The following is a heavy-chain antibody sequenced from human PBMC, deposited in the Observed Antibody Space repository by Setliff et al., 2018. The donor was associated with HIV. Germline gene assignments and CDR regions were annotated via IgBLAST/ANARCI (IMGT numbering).Heavy chain of an antibody. D-gene: IGHD3-9*01. CDR2: ISYSENI. J-gene: IGHJ4*02. CDR1: GGSISSGYY. V-gene: IGHV4-39*01. CDR3: ARLRYYDILTGYAFDY. Sequence: SETLSLTCTVSGGSISSGYYWGWIRQPPGKGLEWIGSISYSENIYYNPSLKSRVTISADTFKKHFSLKLSSVTAADTAVYYCARLRYYDILTGYAFDYWGQGTLVTVSS.